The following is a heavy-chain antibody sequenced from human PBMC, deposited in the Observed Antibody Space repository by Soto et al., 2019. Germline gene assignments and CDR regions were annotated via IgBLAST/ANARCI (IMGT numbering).Heavy chain of an antibody. Sequence: ASVKVSCKASGYTFTSYGISWVRQAPGQGLEWMGWISAYNGNTNYAQKLQGRVTMTTDTSTSTAYMELRSLRSDDPALYYCARVYNDFWSGYSGGSAPGGKGTLVPVS. CDR2: ISAYNGNT. CDR1: GYTFTSYG. J-gene: IGHJ5*02. CDR3: ARVYNDFWSGYSGGSAP. V-gene: IGHV1-18*01. D-gene: IGHD3-3*01.